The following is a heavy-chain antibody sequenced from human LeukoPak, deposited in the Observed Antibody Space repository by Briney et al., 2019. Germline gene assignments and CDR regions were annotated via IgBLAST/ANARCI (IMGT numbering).Heavy chain of an antibody. Sequence: GGSLRLSCAASGLTVTNNFMTWVRQAPGKGLEWVSIIYSDGTTYYVDSVKGRFTISRDSSKNTLYLQMSSLRAEDTAVYYCARNSFLLRSISYYYYRDVWGKGTKVTVS. CDR2: IYSDGTT. D-gene: IGHD2-2*01. CDR3: ARNSFLLRSISYYYYRDV. CDR1: GLTVTNNF. V-gene: IGHV3-66*02. J-gene: IGHJ6*03.